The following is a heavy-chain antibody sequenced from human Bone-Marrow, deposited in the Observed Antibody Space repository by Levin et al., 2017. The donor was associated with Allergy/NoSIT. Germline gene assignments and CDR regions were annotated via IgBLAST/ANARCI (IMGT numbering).Heavy chain of an antibody. Sequence: PGGSLRLSCAASGFSFSSFTMSWVRHNPGKGLEWVSGITGSGGGTFYADSVKGRFTLSRDNFKNTLYLQMNSLRVEDTAVYYCAAHLCSGGNCYGGEAFDAWGQGTMVTVSS. CDR3: AAHLCSGGNCYGGEAFDA. J-gene: IGHJ3*01. CDR2: ITGSGGGT. V-gene: IGHV3-23*01. CDR1: GFSFSSFT. D-gene: IGHD2-15*01.